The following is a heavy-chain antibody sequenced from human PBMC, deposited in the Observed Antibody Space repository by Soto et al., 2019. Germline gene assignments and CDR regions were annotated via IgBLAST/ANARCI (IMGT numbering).Heavy chain of an antibody. CDR2: ISYDGSNK. Sequence: QVQLVESGGGVVQPGRSLRLSCAASGFTFSSYAMHWVREAPGKGLEWVAVISYDGSNKYYADSVKGRCTISRDNSTNTLYRQMNSLRNYDTAVYYCATFNQYGASDCYSGLPVWGKGTTDTVAS. CDR3: ATFNQYGASDCYSGLPV. J-gene: IGHJ6*04. V-gene: IGHV3-30-3*01. D-gene: IGHD2-2*01. CDR1: GFTFSSYA.